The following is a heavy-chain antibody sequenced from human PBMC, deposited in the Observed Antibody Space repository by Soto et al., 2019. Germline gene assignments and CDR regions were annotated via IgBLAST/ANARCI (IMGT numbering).Heavy chain of an antibody. J-gene: IGHJ4*01. V-gene: IGHV3-23*01. CDR3: ATAGNYRFDT. D-gene: IGHD3-16*02. Sequence: PGGSLRLSCAASGFTFSTYTMNWVRQAPGKGLEWVSGINAPGSPTYYAASVKGRFTVSRDNSKNTLYLQMNSLRGEDTAVYYCATAGNYRFDTWGHGTLVTVSS. CDR2: INAPGSPT. CDR1: GFTFSTYT.